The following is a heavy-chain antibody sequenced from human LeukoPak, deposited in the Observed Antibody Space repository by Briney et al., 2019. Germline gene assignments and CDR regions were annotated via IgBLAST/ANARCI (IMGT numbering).Heavy chain of an antibody. D-gene: IGHD4-17*01. CDR2: ISSSSSYI. CDR3: AALDYGDYPVDY. CDR1: GFTFSSYA. Sequence: GGSLRLSCAASGFTFSSYAMSWVRQAPGKGLEWVSSISSSSSYIYYADSVKGRFTISRDNAKNSLYLQMNSLRAEDTAVYYCAALDYGDYPVDYWGQGTLVTVSS. J-gene: IGHJ4*02. V-gene: IGHV3-21*04.